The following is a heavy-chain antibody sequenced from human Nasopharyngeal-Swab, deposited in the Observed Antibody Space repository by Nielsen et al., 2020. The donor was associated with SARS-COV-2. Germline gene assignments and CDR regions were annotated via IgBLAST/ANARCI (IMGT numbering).Heavy chain of an antibody. CDR2: IWYDGSNK. CDR3: ARGANWFDP. Sequence: GGSLRLSCAASGFTFSSYVMHWVRQAPGKGLEWVAVIWYDGSNKYYADSVKGRFTISRDNSKNTLYLQMNSLRAEDTAVYYCARGANWFDPWGQGTLVTVSS. V-gene: IGHV3-33*01. CDR1: GFTFSSYV. J-gene: IGHJ5*02. D-gene: IGHD1-26*01.